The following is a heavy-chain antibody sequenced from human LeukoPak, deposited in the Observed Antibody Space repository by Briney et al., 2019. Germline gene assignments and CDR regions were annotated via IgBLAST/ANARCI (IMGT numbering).Heavy chain of an antibody. CDR3: AGRTTPPYYFEN. CDR2: IYQSGGT. CDR1: SYSISSGFF. Sequence: SETLSLTCVVSSYSISSGFFWGWIRQPPGKGLEWIGTIYQSGGTYYNPSLKSRVTISLDTSKKQLSLNLTSVTAADTAVYYCAGRTTPPYYFENWGQGNLVTVSS. J-gene: IGHJ4*02. V-gene: IGHV4-38-2*01. D-gene: IGHD1-1*01.